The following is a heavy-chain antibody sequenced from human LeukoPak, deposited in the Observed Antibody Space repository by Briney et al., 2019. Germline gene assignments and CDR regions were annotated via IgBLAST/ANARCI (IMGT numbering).Heavy chain of an antibody. V-gene: IGHV3-48*03. CDR1: GFTFSSYE. CDR2: ISSSGSTI. J-gene: IGHJ4*02. CDR3: AMHYYDSSGYYVFDY. Sequence: GGSLRLSCAASGFTFSSYEMNWVRQAPRKGLEWVSYISSSGSTIYYADSVKGGFTISRDNAKNSLYLQMNSLRAEDTAVYYCAMHYYDSSGYYVFDYWGQGTLVTLSS. D-gene: IGHD3-22*01.